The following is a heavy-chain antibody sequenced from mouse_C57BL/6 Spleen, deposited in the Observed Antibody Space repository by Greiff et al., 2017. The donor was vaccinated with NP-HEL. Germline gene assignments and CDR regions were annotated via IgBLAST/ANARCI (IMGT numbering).Heavy chain of an antibody. V-gene: IGHV5-4*01. CDR3: ARDDLGLDY. D-gene: IGHD4-1*01. J-gene: IGHJ2*01. CDR1: GFTFSSYA. CDR2: ISDGGSYT. Sequence: EVQLVESGGGLVKPGGSLKLSCAASGFTFSSYAMSWVRQTPEKRLEWVATISDGGSYTYYPDNVKGRFTISRDNAKNNLYLQMSHLKSEDTAMYYCARDDLGLDYWGQGTTLTVSS.